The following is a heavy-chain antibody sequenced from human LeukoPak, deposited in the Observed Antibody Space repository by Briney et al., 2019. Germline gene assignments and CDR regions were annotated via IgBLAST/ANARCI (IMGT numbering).Heavy chain of an antibody. Sequence: GGSLRLSCAASGFTFSTYAMSWVRQAPGKGLEWVSGISGSGGSTDYADSVKGRFTISRDNSKNTLYLQMNSLRAEDTAVYFSSKRSLNYYGSGPLDYWGQGTLVTVSS. J-gene: IGHJ4*02. CDR1: GFTFSTYA. V-gene: IGHV3-23*01. CDR3: SKRSLNYYGSGPLDY. CDR2: ISGSGGST. D-gene: IGHD3-10*01.